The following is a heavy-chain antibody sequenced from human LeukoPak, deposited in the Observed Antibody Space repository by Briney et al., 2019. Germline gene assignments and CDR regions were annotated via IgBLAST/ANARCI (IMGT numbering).Heavy chain of an antibody. D-gene: IGHD1-1*01. CDR2: SNPNSGGT. CDR1: GYTFTGYY. CDR3: GRDPNLDYFDY. J-gene: IGHJ4*02. Sequence: ASVKVSCKASGYTFTGYYMHWVRQAPGQGLEWMGCSNPNSGGTNYAQKFQGRVTMTRDTSISTAYMELSRLRSDDTAVYYCGRDPNLDYFDYWGQGTLVTVSS. V-gene: IGHV1-2*02.